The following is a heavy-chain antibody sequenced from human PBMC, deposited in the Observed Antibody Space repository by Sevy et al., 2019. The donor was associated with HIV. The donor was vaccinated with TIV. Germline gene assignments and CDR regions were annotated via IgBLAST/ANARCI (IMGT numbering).Heavy chain of an antibody. J-gene: IGHJ6*02. Sequence: GGSLRLSCAASGFTFSSYAMHWVRQAPGKGLEWVAVISSDGSNKYYADSVKGRFTISRDNSKNTLYLQMNSLRAEDTAVYYSARDKYSSSWSLGWEVWGQGTTVTVSS. D-gene: IGHD6-13*01. CDR2: ISSDGSNK. CDR3: ARDKYSSSWSLGWEV. CDR1: GFTFSSYA. V-gene: IGHV3-30-3*01.